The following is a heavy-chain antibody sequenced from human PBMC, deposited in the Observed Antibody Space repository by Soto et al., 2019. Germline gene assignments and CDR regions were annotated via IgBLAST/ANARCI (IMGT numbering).Heavy chain of an antibody. V-gene: IGHV3-30-3*01. D-gene: IGHD2-15*01. J-gene: IGHJ6*02. Sequence: QVQLVESGGGVVQPGRSPRLSCGASGFIFSNYAMYWVRQAPGKGLEWVAVISSDESNKYYADSVKGRFTISRDNSKNTLYLQINSLRAEDTAMYYCARVPGYCGGSSCYGDYYYGMDVWGQGTTVTVSS. CDR1: GFIFSNYA. CDR2: ISSDESNK. CDR3: ARVPGYCGGSSCYGDYYYGMDV.